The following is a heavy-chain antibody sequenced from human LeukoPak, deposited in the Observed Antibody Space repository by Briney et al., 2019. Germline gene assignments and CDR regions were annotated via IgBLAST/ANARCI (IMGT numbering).Heavy chain of an antibody. CDR3: ARFPMIVVVHDAFDI. D-gene: IGHD3-22*01. CDR1: GGSFSGYY. CDR2: INHSGST. J-gene: IGHJ3*02. Sequence: SETLSLTCAVYGGSFSGYYWSWIRQPPGKGLEWIGEINHSGSTNYNPSLKSRVTISVDTSKNQFSLKLSSVTAADTAVYYCARFPMIVVVHDAFDIWGQGTMVTVSS. V-gene: IGHV4-34*01.